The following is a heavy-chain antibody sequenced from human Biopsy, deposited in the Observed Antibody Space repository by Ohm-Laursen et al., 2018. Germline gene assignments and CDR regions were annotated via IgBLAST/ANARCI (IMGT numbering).Heavy chain of an antibody. D-gene: IGHD6-19*01. V-gene: IGHV4-59*08. CDR2: IYYTGST. J-gene: IGHJ3*02. Sequence: SDTLSLTCIVSGGSISSYYWSWIRQPPGKGLEWIGYIYYTGSTNYNPSLKSRVTISVDTSMNPLSLRLTSVTAADTAVYYCAKHGSGWTGDDAFHIWGQGTMVTVPS. CDR3: AKHGSGWTGDDAFHI. CDR1: GGSISSYY.